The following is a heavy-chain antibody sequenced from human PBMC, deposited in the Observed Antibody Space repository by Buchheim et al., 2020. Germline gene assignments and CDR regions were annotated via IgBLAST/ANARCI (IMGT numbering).Heavy chain of an antibody. CDR3: ARVLYYDSSGYYLDAFDI. D-gene: IGHD3-22*01. V-gene: IGHV4-39*07. CDR1: GGSISSSSYY. Sequence: QLQLQESGPGLVKPSEPLSLPCTVSGGSISSSSYYWGWIRQPPGKGVGWIGSIYYSGSTYYNPSLKSRVPISVDTSKTLFSLKLSSVTAADTAVYYCARVLYYDSSGYYLDAFDIWGQGT. CDR2: IYYSGST. J-gene: IGHJ3*02.